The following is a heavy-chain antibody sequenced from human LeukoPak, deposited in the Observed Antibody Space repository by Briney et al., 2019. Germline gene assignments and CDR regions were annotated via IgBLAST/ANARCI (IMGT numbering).Heavy chain of an antibody. CDR1: GGSISSSNW. J-gene: IGHJ4*02. D-gene: IGHD6-6*01. V-gene: IGHV4-4*02. CDR2: IYHSGST. Sequence: PSETLSLTCTVSGGSISSSNWWSWVRQPPGKGLEWIGEIYHSGSTNYNPSLKSRVTISVDKSKNQFSLKLSSVTAADTAVYYCARVGIAARAAVDYWGQGTLVTVSS. CDR3: ARVGIAARAAVDY.